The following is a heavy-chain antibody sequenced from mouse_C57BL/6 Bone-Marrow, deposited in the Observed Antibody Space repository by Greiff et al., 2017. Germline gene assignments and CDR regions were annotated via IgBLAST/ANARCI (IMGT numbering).Heavy chain of an antibody. V-gene: IGHV14-4*01. Sequence: EVQLLQSGAELVRPGASVKLSCTASGFNIKDDYMHWVKQRPEQGLEWIGGIDPENGDTEYASKFQGKATITADTSSNTAYLQLSSLTSEDTAVYYCTLGNFDYWGQGTTLTVSS. J-gene: IGHJ2*01. CDR1: GFNIKDDY. CDR3: TLGNFDY. CDR2: IDPENGDT.